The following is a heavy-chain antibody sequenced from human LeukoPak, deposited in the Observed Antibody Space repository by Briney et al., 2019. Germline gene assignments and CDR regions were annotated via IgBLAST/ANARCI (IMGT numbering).Heavy chain of an antibody. CDR1: GFIFKSYS. J-gene: IGHJ6*03. D-gene: IGHD3-16*01. CDR2: ISYSGNDE. CDR3: AKGMLTYYYLDV. Sequence: GGSLRLSCEASGFIFKSYSMHWVRLTPGRGLEWLAVISYSGNDEDYADSVKGRFTISRDNSKKTLCLEMNSLRIEDTAVYFCAKGMLTYYYLDVWGKGTTVIVSS. V-gene: IGHV3-30-3*01.